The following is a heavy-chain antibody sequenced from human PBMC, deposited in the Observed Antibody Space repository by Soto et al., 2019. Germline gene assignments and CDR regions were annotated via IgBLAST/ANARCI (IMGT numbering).Heavy chain of an antibody. J-gene: IGHJ6*02. D-gene: IGHD5-18*01. CDR3: ASQDTAMDYGMDV. Sequence: SETLSLTCTVSGGSISSYYWSWIRQPPGKGPEWIGYIYYSGSTNYNPSLKSRVTISVDTSKNQFSLKLSSVTAADTAVYYCASQDTAMDYGMDVWGQGTTVTVSS. V-gene: IGHV4-59*01. CDR2: IYYSGST. CDR1: GGSISSYY.